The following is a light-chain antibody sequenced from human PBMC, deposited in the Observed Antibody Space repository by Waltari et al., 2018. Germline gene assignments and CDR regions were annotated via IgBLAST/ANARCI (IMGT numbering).Light chain of an antibody. V-gene: IGKV1-8*01. CDR2: AAS. J-gene: IGKJ5*01. Sequence: AIRMTQSPSSLSASTGDRVTITCRASQGISSYLAWYQQKPGKAPKLLIYAASTLQSGVPSRFSGSVTGTAFTLTISCLQSEDFATYYCQQYYSYPITFGXGTRLEIK. CDR1: QGISSY. CDR3: QQYYSYPIT.